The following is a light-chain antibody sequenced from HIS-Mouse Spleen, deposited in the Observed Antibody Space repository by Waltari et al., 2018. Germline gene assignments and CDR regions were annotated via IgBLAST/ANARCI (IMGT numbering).Light chain of an antibody. Sequence: QSALTQPASVSGSPGQSITISCTATSSDVGSYNLFPWYQQHPGKAPKLMIYEGSKRPSGVSNRFSGSKSGNTASLTISGLQAEDEADYYCCSYAGSSTFEVFGGGTRLTVL. CDR3: CSYAGSSTFEV. CDR2: EGS. CDR1: SSDVGSYNL. V-gene: IGLV2-23*03. J-gene: IGLJ2*01.